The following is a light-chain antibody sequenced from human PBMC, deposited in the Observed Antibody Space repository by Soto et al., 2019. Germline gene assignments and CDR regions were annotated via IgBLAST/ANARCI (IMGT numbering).Light chain of an antibody. CDR3: SSYSSTGTLRV. J-gene: IGLJ2*01. CDR2: ENN. Sequence: QSVLTQPPSVSEAPGQRVTISCTGSSSNIGAGYEAHWYQQVPGTAPKLLIYENNNRPSGVPDRFSGSKSGTTASLTISGLQAEDEADYYCSSYSSTGTLRVFGGGTKLTVL. V-gene: IGLV1-40*01. CDR1: SSNIGAGYE.